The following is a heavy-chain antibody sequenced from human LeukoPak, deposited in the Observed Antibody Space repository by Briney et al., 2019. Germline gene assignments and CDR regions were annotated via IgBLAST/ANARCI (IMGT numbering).Heavy chain of an antibody. D-gene: IGHD6-13*01. V-gene: IGHV3-53*01. J-gene: IGHJ4*02. CDR2: IFAGGTT. Sequence: GSLRLSCAVSGFTVRTNYMTWVRQAPGKGLEWVSLIFAGGTTYYADSVRGRFTISRDNAKNSLYLQMNSLRAEDTAVYYCARTSYSSSWYSDWGQGTLVTVSS. CDR1: GFTVRTNY. CDR3: ARTSYSSSWYSD.